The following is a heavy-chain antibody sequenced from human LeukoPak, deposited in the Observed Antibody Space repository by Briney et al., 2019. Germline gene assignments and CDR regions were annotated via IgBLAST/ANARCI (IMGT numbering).Heavy chain of an antibody. D-gene: IGHD6-13*01. V-gene: IGHV1-8*03. J-gene: IGHJ5*02. CDR2: MNPNSGNT. CDR3: ARGGFIAAAEYNWFDP. Sequence: ASVKVSCKASGYTFTSYDINWVRQATGQGLEWMGWMNPNSGNTGYAQKFQGRVTITRNTSMSTAYMELSSLRSEDTAVYYCARGGFIAAAEYNWFDPWGQGTLVTVSS. CDR1: GYTFTSYD.